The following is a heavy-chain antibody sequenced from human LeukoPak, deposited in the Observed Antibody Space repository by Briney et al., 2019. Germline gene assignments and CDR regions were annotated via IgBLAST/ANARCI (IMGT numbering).Heavy chain of an antibody. CDR2: INHSGST. J-gene: IGHJ6*02. CDR3: AMPSVSYYYYGMDV. Sequence: PSETLSHTCAVYGGSFSGYYWSWIRQPPGKGLEWIGEINHSGSTNYNPSLKSRVTISVDTSKNQFSLKLSSVTAADTAVYYCAMPSVSYYYYGMDVWGQGTTVTVSS. CDR1: GGSFSGYY. V-gene: IGHV4-34*01.